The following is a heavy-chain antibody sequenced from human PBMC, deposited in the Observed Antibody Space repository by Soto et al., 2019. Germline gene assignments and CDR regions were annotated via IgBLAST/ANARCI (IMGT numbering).Heavy chain of an antibody. Sequence: ASVKVSCKASGGTFSSYAISWVRQAPGQGLEWMGGIIPIFGTANYAQKFQGRVTITADESTSTAYMELSSLRSEDTAVYYCARGRDGYNLWIDYWGQGTLVTVSS. D-gene: IGHD5-12*01. CDR3: ARGRDGYNLWIDY. J-gene: IGHJ4*02. V-gene: IGHV1-69*13. CDR2: IIPIFGTA. CDR1: GGTFSSYA.